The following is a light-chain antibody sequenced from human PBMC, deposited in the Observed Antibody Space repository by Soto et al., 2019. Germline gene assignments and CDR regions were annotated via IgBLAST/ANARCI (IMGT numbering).Light chain of an antibody. Sequence: EIVLTQSPGTLSLSPGERATLSCRASQSVSSSYLAWYQQKPGQAPRLLIYGASSRATGIPDRFSGSGSGTDFTRTISRLEPEEFAVYYCQQYGSLPGRTFDQGTKVEIK. CDR1: QSVSSSY. CDR2: GAS. J-gene: IGKJ1*01. CDR3: QQYGSLPGRT. V-gene: IGKV3-20*01.